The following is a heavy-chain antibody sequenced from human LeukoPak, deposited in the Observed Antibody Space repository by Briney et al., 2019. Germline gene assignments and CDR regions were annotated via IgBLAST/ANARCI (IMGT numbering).Heavy chain of an antibody. V-gene: IGHV3-20*04. CDR1: GFAFDEHG. Sequence: GGSLRLSCTASGFAFDEHGMSWVRQVPGKGLEWVSGINWSGGSTGYADPLRGRFTTSRDNAKNSLYLQMDSLRAEDTALYYCARAPITSPFYFDYWGQGTLITVSS. D-gene: IGHD2-2*01. CDR2: INWSGGST. CDR3: ARAPITSPFYFDY. J-gene: IGHJ4*02.